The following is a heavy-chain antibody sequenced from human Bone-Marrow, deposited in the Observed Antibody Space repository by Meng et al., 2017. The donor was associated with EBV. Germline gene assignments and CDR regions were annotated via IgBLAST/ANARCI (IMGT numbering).Heavy chain of an antibody. D-gene: IGHD5-18*01. J-gene: IGHJ4*02. V-gene: IGHV1-69*01. CDR3: ARESGRGYSSDY. CDR2: FLPILGAP. CDR1: GGKFRISA. Sequence: VDVVQYGAKVNSPGSSVKFSCKCSGGKFRISAIRGLRQAPGQGREWMGGFLPILGAPNYAQRFQDRVTITADESTSTGYMELSSLRSDDTAVYYCARESGRGYSSDYWGQGTLVTVSS.